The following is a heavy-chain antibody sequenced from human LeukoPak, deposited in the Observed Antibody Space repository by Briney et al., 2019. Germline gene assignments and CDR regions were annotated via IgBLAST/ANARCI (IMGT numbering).Heavy chain of an antibody. V-gene: IGHV4-59*01. CDR2: IYYSGST. CDR3: ARGGSYGAPFDY. J-gene: IGHJ4*02. CDR1: GGALSSYY. D-gene: IGHD1-26*01. Sequence: PSETLSLTCTVSGGALSSYYWGWIRQPPGKGLEWIGYIYYSGSTNYNPSLKSRVTISVDTSKNQFSLKLSSVTAADTAVYYCARGGSYGAPFDYWGQGTLVTVSS.